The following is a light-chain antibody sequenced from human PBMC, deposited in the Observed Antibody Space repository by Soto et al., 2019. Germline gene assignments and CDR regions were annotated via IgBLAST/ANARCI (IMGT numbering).Light chain of an antibody. Sequence: EIVLTQSPGTLSLSPGEIATLSCRASQSVSSSYLAWYQQKPGQAPRLVIYGASRRATGIPDRFSGSGSGTDFTLTISRLEPEDFAVYYCQQYGSPPFTFGPGTKVDIK. V-gene: IGKV3-20*01. CDR1: QSVSSSY. CDR3: QQYGSPPFT. CDR2: GAS. J-gene: IGKJ3*01.